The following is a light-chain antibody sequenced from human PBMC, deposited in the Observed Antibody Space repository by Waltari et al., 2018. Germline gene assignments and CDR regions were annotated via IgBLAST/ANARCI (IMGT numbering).Light chain of an antibody. Sequence: QSALTQPASVSGSPGQPITTPCTGTSSDVGCYNDVSWYQQHPGKATKRMLYDVTTRTSGVSYRFSGSKSGNTASLTISGLQAEDEADYYCSSYTASSTWVFGGGTKLTVL. J-gene: IGLJ3*02. CDR1: SSDVGCYND. CDR3: SSYTASSTWV. CDR2: DVT. V-gene: IGLV2-14*01.